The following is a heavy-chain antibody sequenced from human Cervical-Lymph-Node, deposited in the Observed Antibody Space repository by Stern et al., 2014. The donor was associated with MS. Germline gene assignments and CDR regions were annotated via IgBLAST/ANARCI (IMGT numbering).Heavy chain of an antibody. V-gene: IGHV1-8*01. D-gene: IGHD2-21*02. J-gene: IGHJ4*02. CDR2: MNPNSGNT. Sequence: QMQLVQSGAEVKKPGASVKVSCKASGYTFTSYDINWVRQATGQGLEWMGWMNPNSGNTGYAQKFQGRVTLTRNTSQSTAYTELSSLRSEDTAVYYCARSLPPVVTTGEDFDYWGQGTLGTVSS. CDR3: ARSLPPVVTTGEDFDY. CDR1: GYTFTSYD.